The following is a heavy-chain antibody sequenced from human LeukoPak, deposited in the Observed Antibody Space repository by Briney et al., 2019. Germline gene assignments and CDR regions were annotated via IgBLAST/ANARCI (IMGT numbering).Heavy chain of an antibody. CDR3: AKVRYYDSSGPFDY. Sequence: GGSLRLSRAASGFTFSSYGMHWVRQAPGKGLEWVAFIRYDGSNKYYADSVKGRFTISRDNSKNTLYLQMNSLRAEDTAVYYCAKVRYYDSSGPFDYWGQGTLVTVSS. CDR1: GFTFSSYG. V-gene: IGHV3-30*02. J-gene: IGHJ4*02. D-gene: IGHD3-22*01. CDR2: IRYDGSNK.